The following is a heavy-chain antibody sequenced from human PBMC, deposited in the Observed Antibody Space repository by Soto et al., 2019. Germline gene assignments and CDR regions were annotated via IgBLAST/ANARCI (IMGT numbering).Heavy chain of an antibody. Sequence: SVKVSCKASGGTFSSYAISWVRQAPGQGLEWMGGIIPIFGTANYAQKFQGRVTITADKSTSTAYMELSSLRSEDTAVYYCASLERVKQDIVKYYYYGMDVWGQGTTVTVSS. CDR2: IIPIFGTA. CDR1: GGTFSSYA. V-gene: IGHV1-69*06. J-gene: IGHJ6*02. CDR3: ASLERVKQDIVKYYYYGMDV. D-gene: IGHD3-16*02.